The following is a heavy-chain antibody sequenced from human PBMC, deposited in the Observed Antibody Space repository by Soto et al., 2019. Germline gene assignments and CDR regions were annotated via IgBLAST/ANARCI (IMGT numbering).Heavy chain of an antibody. CDR2: IIPIFGTA. CDR1: GGTFSSYA. D-gene: IGHD3-9*01. Sequence: QVQLVQSGAEVKKPGSSVKVSCKASGGTFSSYAISWVRQAPGQGLEWMGGIIPIFGTANYAQKFQGRVTITAYESTSTAYMELSSLRSEDTAVYYCARDRYFYILTGYYTTRDYYFGMDVWGQGTTVTVSS. V-gene: IGHV1-69*01. CDR3: ARDRYFYILTGYYTTRDYYFGMDV. J-gene: IGHJ6*02.